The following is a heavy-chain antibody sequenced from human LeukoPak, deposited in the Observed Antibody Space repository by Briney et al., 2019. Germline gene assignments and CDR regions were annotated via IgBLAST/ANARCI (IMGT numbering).Heavy chain of an antibody. Sequence: PSETLSLTCTVSGGSISSGDYYWSWIRQPSGRGLEWIGYIYYSGSTYYNPSLKSRVTISVDTSKNQFSLKLSSVTAADTAVYYCARYLDEFDYWGQGTLVTVSS. CDR3: ARYLDEFDY. V-gene: IGHV4-30-4*01. D-gene: IGHD2/OR15-2a*01. J-gene: IGHJ4*02. CDR1: GGSISSGDYY. CDR2: IYYSGST.